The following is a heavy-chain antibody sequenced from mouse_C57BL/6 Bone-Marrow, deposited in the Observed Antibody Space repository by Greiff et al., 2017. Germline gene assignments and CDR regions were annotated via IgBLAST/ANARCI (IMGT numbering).Heavy chain of an antibody. CDR1: GYTFTDYY. J-gene: IGHJ4*01. D-gene: IGHD1-1*01. Sequence: QVQLQQSGAELVRPGASVKLSCKASGYTFTDYYINWVKQRPGQGLEWIARIYPGSGNTYYNEKFKGKATLTAEKSSSTAYMQLSSLTSEDSAVYFCARGDGSSRYYARDYWGQGTSVTVSS. V-gene: IGHV1-76*01. CDR3: ARGDGSSRYYARDY. CDR2: IYPGSGNT.